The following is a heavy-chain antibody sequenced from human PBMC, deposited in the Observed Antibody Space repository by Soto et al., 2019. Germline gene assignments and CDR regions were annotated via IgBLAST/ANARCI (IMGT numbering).Heavy chain of an antibody. CDR3: AKRPGLAHFVY. Sequence: EVQLLESGGGLVQPGGSLRLSCAASGFTFSNYAMSWVRQAPGKGLEWVSAISSSGGSTYYADSVKGRFTISRDNSKNTLYLQMNSLRAEDTAVYYCAKRPGLAHFVYWGQGTLVTVSS. J-gene: IGHJ4*02. V-gene: IGHV3-23*01. CDR2: ISSSGGST. D-gene: IGHD6-25*01. CDR1: GFTFSNYA.